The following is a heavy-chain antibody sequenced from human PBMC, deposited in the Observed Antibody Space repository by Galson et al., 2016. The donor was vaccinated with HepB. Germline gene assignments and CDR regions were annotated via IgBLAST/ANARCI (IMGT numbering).Heavy chain of an antibody. CDR2: IYYTGST. CDR1: GGSISSYY. V-gene: IGHV4-59*01. CDR3: ARHPYYYGMDV. J-gene: IGHJ6*02. Sequence: SETLSLTCTVSGGSISSYYWSWIRQPPGKGLEWIGYIYYTGSTNYNPSLKSRFTISVDTSKHQFSLKLSSGTAADTAVYYCARHPYYYGMDVWGQGTTVTVSS.